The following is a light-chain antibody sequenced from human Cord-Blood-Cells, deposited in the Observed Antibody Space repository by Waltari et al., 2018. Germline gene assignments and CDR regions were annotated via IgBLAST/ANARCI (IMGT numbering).Light chain of an antibody. CDR3: SSYTSSSTFV. J-gene: IGLJ3*02. CDR2: DVS. CDR1: SSDVGGYNY. V-gene: IGLV2-14*01. Sequence: QSALTQPASVSGSPGQSITISCTGTSSDVGGYNYVSWYQQHPGKAPKLMIYDVSKRPSGVSNRFSGSKSGNTVSLTISGLQAEDEADYYCSSYTSSSTFVFGGGTKLTVL.